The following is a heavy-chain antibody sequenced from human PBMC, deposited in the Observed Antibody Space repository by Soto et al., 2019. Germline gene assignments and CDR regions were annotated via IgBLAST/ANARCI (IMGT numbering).Heavy chain of an antibody. V-gene: IGHV4-59*01. CDR3: ARGTSWQLPFDY. CDR2: ISYSGST. J-gene: IGHJ4*02. D-gene: IGHD6-13*01. CDR1: SDSISSYY. Sequence: QVQLQESGPGLVKPSETLSLTCTVSSDSISSYYWSWIRQPPGKRLEWIGYISYSGSTDYNPSLKNRVTISGDTSKNQFSLKVSSVTAADTAVYYCARGTSWQLPFDYWGQGTLVTVSS.